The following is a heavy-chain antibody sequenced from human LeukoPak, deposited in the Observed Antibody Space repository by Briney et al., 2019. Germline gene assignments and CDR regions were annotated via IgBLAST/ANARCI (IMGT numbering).Heavy chain of an antibody. V-gene: IGHV4-59*01. CDR1: GYSISTSY. CDR2: IYYSGST. CDR3: ARDCTGGDCYPTYGMDV. Sequence: AETLSLTCAVSGYSISTSYWSWIRQPPGEGLEWIGFIYYSGSTNYNPSLKSRVTIAADTSKNQFSLRLSSVTAADTAVYHCARDCTGGDCYPTYGMDVWGQGTTVTVSS. D-gene: IGHD2-8*02. J-gene: IGHJ6*02.